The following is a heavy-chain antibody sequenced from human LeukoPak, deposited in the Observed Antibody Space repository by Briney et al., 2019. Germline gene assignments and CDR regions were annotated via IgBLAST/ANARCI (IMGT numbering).Heavy chain of an antibody. CDR3: ARSALYYFDY. Sequence: GGSLRLSCAASGFTLSSYAMSWVRRAPGKGLEWVSAISDSGNTYHADSVKGRFTISRDNSKNTLYLQTNSLRAEDTAVYYCARSALYYFDYWGQGTLVTVSS. CDR2: ISDSGNT. CDR1: GFTLSSYA. J-gene: IGHJ4*02. V-gene: IGHV3-23*01.